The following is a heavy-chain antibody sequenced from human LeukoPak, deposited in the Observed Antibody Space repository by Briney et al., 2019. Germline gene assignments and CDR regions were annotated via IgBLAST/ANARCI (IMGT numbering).Heavy chain of an antibody. V-gene: IGHV3-48*01. J-gene: IGHJ4*02. Sequence: GGSLRLSCAGTGFSFSTYSMNWVRQAPGKGLEWVSYIDSSSSTIYYADSVKGRFTVSRDNAKNSLYLQMNSLRAEDTAVYYCARDPDITIFGVVIRRAFDYWGQGTLVTVSS. CDR1: GFSFSTYS. D-gene: IGHD3-3*01. CDR3: ARDPDITIFGVVIRRAFDY. CDR2: IDSSSSTI.